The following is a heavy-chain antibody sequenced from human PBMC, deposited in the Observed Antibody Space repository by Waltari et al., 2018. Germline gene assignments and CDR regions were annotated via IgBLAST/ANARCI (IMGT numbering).Heavy chain of an antibody. V-gene: IGHV3-23*01. D-gene: IGHD3-22*01. J-gene: IGHJ4*02. CDR2: ISGSGGRT. CDR1: GFTFSSYA. CDR3: AKALGPPNYYDSSGYYYRLFDY. Sequence: EVQLLESGGGLVQPGGSLRLSCAASGFTFSSYAMSWVRQAPGKGLEWVSAISGSGGRTYYADSVKGRFTISRDNSKNTLYLQMNSLRAEDTAVYYCAKALGPPNYYDSSGYYYRLFDYWGQGTLVTVSS.